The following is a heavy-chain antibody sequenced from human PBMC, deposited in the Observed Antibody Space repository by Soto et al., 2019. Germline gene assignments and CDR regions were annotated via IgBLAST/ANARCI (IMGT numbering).Heavy chain of an antibody. D-gene: IGHD1-26*01. CDR3: ARTYSGNYYYYGMDV. CDR2: ISSSSNYR. Sequence: PGGSLRLSCAASGFTFSDYYMTWIRQAPGKGLEWVSYISSSSNYRNNADSVKGRFTISRDNAKNSLYLQMNSLRAEDTAVYYCARTYSGNYYYYGMDVWGQGTTVTVSS. J-gene: IGHJ6*02. CDR1: GFTFSDYY. V-gene: IGHV3-11*03.